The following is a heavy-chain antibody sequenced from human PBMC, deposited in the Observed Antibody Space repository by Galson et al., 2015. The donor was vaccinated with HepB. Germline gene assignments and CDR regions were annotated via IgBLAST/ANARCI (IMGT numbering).Heavy chain of an antibody. J-gene: IGHJ4*02. D-gene: IGHD6-13*01. V-gene: IGHV5-51*01. CDR3: ARGDGIAAAPVGYFDY. CDR1: GYRFSNYW. CDR2: IYPGDSDT. Sequence: QSGAEVKKPGESLKISCKGSGYRFSNYWIGWVRQMPGKGLEWMGIIYPGDSDTRYNPSFQGQVTISADKSISTASLQWSSLKASDTAIYYCARGDGIAAAPVGYFDYWGPGTLVTVSS.